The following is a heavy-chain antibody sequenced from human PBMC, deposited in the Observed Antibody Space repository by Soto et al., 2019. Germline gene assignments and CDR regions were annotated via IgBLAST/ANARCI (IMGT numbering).Heavy chain of an antibody. CDR3: AKDMKWGGMTTIHYFDS. CDR1: GLTAEDYA. V-gene: IGHV3-9*02. D-gene: IGHD4-17*01. CDR2: ISSNSDTI. Sequence: SLRISCVASGLTAEDYAMHWVRQAQGKELKWVSGISSNSDTIDYADSVKGRFTISRDNAKNSLFLQMNSLRPEDTALYYCAKDMKWGGMTTIHYFDSWGQGTLVTVSS. J-gene: IGHJ4*02.